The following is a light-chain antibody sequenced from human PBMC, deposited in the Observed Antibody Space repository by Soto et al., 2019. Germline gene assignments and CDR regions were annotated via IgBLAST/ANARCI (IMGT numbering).Light chain of an antibody. CDR3: QQYDSFSLT. Sequence: DIQMTQSPSTLSASIGDTVTITCRASQSMSSWLAWYQQKPGKAPKLLIYAVSALKRGVPPRFSGSGSGTEFTLTISSLQSDDFATYYCQQYDSFSLTFGQGTKVDIK. V-gene: IGKV1-5*01. J-gene: IGKJ1*01. CDR1: QSMSSW. CDR2: AVS.